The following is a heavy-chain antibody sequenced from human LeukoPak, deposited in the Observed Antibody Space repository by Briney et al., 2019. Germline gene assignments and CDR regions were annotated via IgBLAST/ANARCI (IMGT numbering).Heavy chain of an antibody. CDR1: GGSISSGGYS. Sequence: PSETLSLTCAVSGGSISSGGYSWSWIRQPPGKGLEWIGYIYYSGSAYYDPSLKSRVTISVDTSKNQFSLKLSSVTAADTAVYYCARGRDYGDNWFDPWGQGTLVTVSS. CDR3: ARGRDYGDNWFDP. CDR2: IYYSGSA. J-gene: IGHJ5*02. V-gene: IGHV4-30-4*01. D-gene: IGHD4/OR15-4a*01.